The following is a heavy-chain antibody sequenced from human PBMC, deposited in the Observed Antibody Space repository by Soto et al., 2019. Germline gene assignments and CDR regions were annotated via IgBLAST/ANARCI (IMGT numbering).Heavy chain of an antibody. J-gene: IGHJ4*01. Sequence: GGSLRLSCAASGFTFSNCAMHWVRQAPGKGLEWVALISNDGTNKYYADSVKGRLTISRDNSKSILYLQMNSLRAEDTALYYCAAAFLAAEIDFWGHGTLVTVSS. D-gene: IGHD6-13*01. CDR3: AAAFLAAEIDF. V-gene: IGHV3-30-3*01. CDR1: GFTFSNCA. CDR2: ISNDGTNK.